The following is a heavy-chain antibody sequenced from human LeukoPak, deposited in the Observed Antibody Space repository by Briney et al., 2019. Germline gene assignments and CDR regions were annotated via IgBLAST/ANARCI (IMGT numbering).Heavy chain of an antibody. J-gene: IGHJ6*03. CDR3: ARDYRSSWPYYYYYMDV. CDR2: ISSSSSTI. Sequence: PGGSLRLSCAASGFTFSSYSMNWVRQAPGKGLEWVSYISSSSSTIYYADSVKGRFTISRDNAKNSLYLQMNSLRAEDTAVYYCARDYRSSWPYYYYYMDVWGKGTTVTVSS. V-gene: IGHV3-48*04. CDR1: GFTFSSYS. D-gene: IGHD6-13*01.